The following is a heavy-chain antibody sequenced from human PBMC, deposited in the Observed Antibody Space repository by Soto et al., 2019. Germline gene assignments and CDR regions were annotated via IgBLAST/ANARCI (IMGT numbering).Heavy chain of an antibody. CDR3: ARDNYSNYDAAFDI. Sequence: SEALSVTCPVSGCSISSYYWSWIRQPAGKGLEWIGRIYTSGSTNYNPSLKSRVTMSVDTSKNQFSLKLSSVAAADTAVYYCARDNYSNYDAAFDIWGQGTMVPVSS. CDR1: GCSISSYY. V-gene: IGHV4-4*07. CDR2: IYTSGST. J-gene: IGHJ3*02. D-gene: IGHD4-4*01.